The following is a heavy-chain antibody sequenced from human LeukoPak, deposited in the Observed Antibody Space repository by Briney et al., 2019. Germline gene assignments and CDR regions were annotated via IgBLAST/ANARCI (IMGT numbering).Heavy chain of an antibody. CDR3: ARDSAGNDY. J-gene: IGHJ4*02. CDR1: GFTFSSYS. V-gene: IGHV3-21*01. CDR2: ISPQGDST. Sequence: GGSLRLSCAASGFTFSSYSMNWVRQVPGRGLEWVSSISPQGDSTWNADSVKGRFTISRDNAKNSLYLQMNSLRAEDTAMYYCARDSAGNDYWGQGTLVTVSS. D-gene: IGHD6-13*01.